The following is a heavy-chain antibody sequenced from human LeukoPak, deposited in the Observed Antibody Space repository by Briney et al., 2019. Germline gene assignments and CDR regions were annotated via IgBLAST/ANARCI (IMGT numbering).Heavy chain of an antibody. CDR1: GFIFSNYG. V-gene: IGHV3-33*01. J-gene: IGHJ4*02. CDR3: ARDIGTWPNSLFDY. CDR2: IWSDGSKK. Sequence: GRSLRLSCAASGFIFSNYGFHWVRQAPGKGLEWVALIWSDGSKKYDTDSVKGRFTISRDDSKNTLFLQMNSLRAEDMAVYYCARDIGTWPNSLFDYWGQGNLVTVSS. D-gene: IGHD4-23*01.